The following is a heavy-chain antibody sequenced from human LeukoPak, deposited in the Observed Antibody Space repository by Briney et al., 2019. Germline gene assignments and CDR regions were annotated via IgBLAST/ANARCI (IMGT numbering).Heavy chain of an antibody. CDR1: GFTFSSYW. J-gene: IGHJ4*02. V-gene: IGHV3-7*01. CDR2: IKQDGSEK. Sequence: GGSLRLSCAASGFTFSSYWMSWVSQAPGKGLEWVANIKQDGSEKYYVDSVKGRFTISRDNAKNSLYLQMNSLRAEDTAVYYCARDYYDSSGSPSDYWGQGTLVTVSS. D-gene: IGHD3-22*01. CDR3: ARDYYDSSGSPSDY.